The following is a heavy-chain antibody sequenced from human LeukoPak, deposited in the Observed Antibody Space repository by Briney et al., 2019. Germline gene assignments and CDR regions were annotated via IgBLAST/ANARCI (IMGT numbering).Heavy chain of an antibody. CDR1: GGSISSYY. J-gene: IGHJ3*02. V-gene: IGHV4-4*07. D-gene: IGHD3-22*01. CDR3: ARDVYDSSGPHAFDI. CDR2: IYTSGGT. Sequence: PSETLSLTCTVSGGSISSYYWSWIRQPAGKGLEWIGRIYTSGGTNYNPSLKSRVTMSVDTSKNQFSLKLSSVTAADTAVYYCARDVYDSSGPHAFDIWGQGTMVTVSS.